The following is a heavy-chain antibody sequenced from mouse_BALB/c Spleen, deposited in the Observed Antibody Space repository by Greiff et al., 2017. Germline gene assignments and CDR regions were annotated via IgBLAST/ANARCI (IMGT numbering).Heavy chain of an antibody. CDR3: NAPYGPYAMDY. V-gene: IGHV14-4*02. Sequence: EVQLQQSGAELVRSGASVKLSCTASGFNIKDYYMHWVKQRPEQGLEWIGWIDPENGDTEYAPKFQGKATMTADTSSNTAYLQLSSLTSEDTAVYYCNAPYGPYAMDYWGQGTSVTVSS. CDR1: GFNIKDYY. J-gene: IGHJ4*01. D-gene: IGHD1-1*02. CDR2: IDPENGDT.